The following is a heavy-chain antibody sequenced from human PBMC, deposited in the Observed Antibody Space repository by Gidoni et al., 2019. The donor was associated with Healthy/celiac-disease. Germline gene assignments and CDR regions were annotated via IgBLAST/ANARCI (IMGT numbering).Heavy chain of an antibody. CDR2: IYHTGSP. D-gene: IGHD6-19*01. CDR1: DFSISRFYY. CDR3: ARDGAVAGRDPFDY. J-gene: IGHJ4*02. Sequence: QVQLQESGPGLVKPSEALSLTCAVPDFSISRFYYWAWIRQPPGKGLEWIGSIYHTGSPYYNPSLKSRFTMSVDTSRNQFSLNLSSVTAADTAVYFCARDGAVAGRDPFDYWGQGILVTVAS. V-gene: IGHV4-38-2*02.